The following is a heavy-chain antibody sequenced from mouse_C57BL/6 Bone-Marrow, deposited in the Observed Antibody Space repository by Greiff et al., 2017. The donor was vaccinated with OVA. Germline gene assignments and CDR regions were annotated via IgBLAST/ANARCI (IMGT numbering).Heavy chain of an antibody. J-gene: IGHJ4*01. CDR1: GYTFTSYW. V-gene: IGHV1-59*01. Sequence: QVQLQQPGAELVRPGTSVKLSCKASGYTFTSYWMHWVKQRPGQGLEWIGVIDPSDSYTNYNQKFKGKATLTVDTSSSTAYMQLSSLTSEDSAVYYWARRGVHYDSNTLYAMDYWGQGTSVTVSA. D-gene: IGHD2-5*01. CDR3: ARRGVHYDSNTLYAMDY. CDR2: IDPSDSYT.